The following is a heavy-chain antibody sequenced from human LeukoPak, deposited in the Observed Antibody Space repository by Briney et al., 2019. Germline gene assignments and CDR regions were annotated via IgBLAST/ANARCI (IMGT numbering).Heavy chain of an antibody. CDR2: MNPNSGNT. V-gene: IGHV1-8*03. CDR1: GYTFTGYY. CDR3: AFWVGSGSQFFDY. Sequence: GASVKVSCKASGYTFTGYYMHWVRQATGQGLEWMGWMNPNSGNTGYAQKFQGRVTITRNTSISTAYMELSSLRSEDTAVYYCAFWVGSGSQFFDYWGQGTLVTVSS. D-gene: IGHD3-10*01. J-gene: IGHJ4*02.